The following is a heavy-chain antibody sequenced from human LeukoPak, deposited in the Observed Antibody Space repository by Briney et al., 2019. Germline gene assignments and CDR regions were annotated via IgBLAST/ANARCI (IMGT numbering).Heavy chain of an antibody. Sequence: ASVKVSCKASGYTFTSYGISWVRQAPGQGLEWMGWISAYNGNTNYAQKLQGRDTMTTDTSTSTAYMELRSLRSDDTAVYYCARDRHGSYYYYGMDVWGQGTTVTVSS. D-gene: IGHD1-26*01. CDR3: ARDRHGSYYYYGMDV. V-gene: IGHV1-18*01. CDR2: ISAYNGNT. CDR1: GYTFTSYG. J-gene: IGHJ6*02.